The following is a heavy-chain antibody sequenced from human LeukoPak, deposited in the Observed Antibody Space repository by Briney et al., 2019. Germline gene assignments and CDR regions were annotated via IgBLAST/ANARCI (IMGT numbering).Heavy chain of an antibody. CDR3: ACSDCHLYYLHYYIHV. J-gene: IGHJ6*03. V-gene: IGHV4-4*07. CDR1: GCSINSYY. D-gene: IGHD6-25*01. CDR2: IYTSGST. Sequence: AETLSLTCTVSGCSINSYYRSWIRQPAGKGLEWIGRIYTSGSTNDNPSLQSRHTMSVDTSQNEFSLKLSSAAAADTAVYYYACSDCHLYYLHYYIHVWREGTADSVSS.